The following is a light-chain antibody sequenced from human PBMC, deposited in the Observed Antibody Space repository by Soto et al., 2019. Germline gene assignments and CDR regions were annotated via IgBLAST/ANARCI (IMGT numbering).Light chain of an antibody. CDR2: DAS. J-gene: IGKJ1*01. V-gene: IGKV1-5*01. Sequence: DIQMTQSPSTLSASVGDRVTITCRASQSISSWLAWYQQKPGKAPKLLIYDASILESGVPSRFSGSGSGTEFTPTINSLQSDDFATYYCQEYNSYSRGPFGQGTKVDIK. CDR3: QEYNSYSRGP. CDR1: QSISSW.